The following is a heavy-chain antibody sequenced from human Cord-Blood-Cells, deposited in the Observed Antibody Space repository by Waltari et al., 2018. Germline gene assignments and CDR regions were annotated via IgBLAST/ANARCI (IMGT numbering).Heavy chain of an antibody. D-gene: IGHD6-13*01. Sequence: QVQLVQSGAEVKKPGSSVKVSCKASGGTFSSYASSWVRQAPGQGLEWMGGIIPIFGTANYAQKFQGRVTITADESPSTAYMELSSMRSEDTAVYYCASEGWASGRAAGMFPCDYWGQGTLVTVSS. CDR3: ASEGWASGRAAGMFPCDY. CDR2: IIPIFGTA. CDR1: GGTFSSYA. V-gene: IGHV1-69*01. J-gene: IGHJ4*02.